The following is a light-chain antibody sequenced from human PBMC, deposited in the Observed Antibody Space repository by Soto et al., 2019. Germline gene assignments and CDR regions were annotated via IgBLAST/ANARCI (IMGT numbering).Light chain of an antibody. CDR2: DVF. V-gene: IGLV2-8*01. CDR3: QVWDNDSDHYV. Sequence: QSALTQPPSASGSPGQSVTISCTGTSNDIGGFDYVSWYQQYPGHAPKLLIFDVFKRPPGIPDRFSGSKSGDTASLTVSGLRFDDEAVYYCQVWDNDSDHYVFGTGTKVTVL. J-gene: IGLJ1*01. CDR1: SNDIGGFDY.